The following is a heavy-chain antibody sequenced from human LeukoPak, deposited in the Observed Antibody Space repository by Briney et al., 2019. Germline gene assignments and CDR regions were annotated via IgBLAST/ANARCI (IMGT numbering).Heavy chain of an antibody. D-gene: IGHD5-18*01. Sequence: SETLSLTCTVSGGSISSGGYYWSWIRQHPGQGLEWIGYIYYSGSTYYNPSLKSRVTISVDTSKNQFSLKLSSVTAADTAVYYCARDPVDTAMVPAYYFDYWGQGTLVTVSS. V-gene: IGHV4-31*03. CDR1: GGSISSGGYY. J-gene: IGHJ4*02. CDR2: IYYSGST. CDR3: ARDPVDTAMVPAYYFDY.